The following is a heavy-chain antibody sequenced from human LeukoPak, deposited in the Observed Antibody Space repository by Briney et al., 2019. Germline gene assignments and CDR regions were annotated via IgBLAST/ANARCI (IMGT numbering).Heavy chain of an antibody. J-gene: IGHJ4*02. CDR2: ISSSSSTI. V-gene: IGHV3-48*01. CDR3: ATELILIAAAGTGDY. D-gene: IGHD6-13*01. CDR1: GFTFSSYW. Sequence: GGSLRLSCAASGFTFSSYWMSWVRQAPGKGLEWVSYISSSSSTIYYADSVKGRFTISRDNAKNSLYLQMNSLRAEDTAVYYCATELILIAAAGTGDYWGQGTLVTVSS.